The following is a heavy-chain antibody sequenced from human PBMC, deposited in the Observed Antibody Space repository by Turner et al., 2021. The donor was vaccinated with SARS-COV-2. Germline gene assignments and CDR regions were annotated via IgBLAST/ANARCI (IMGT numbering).Heavy chain of an antibody. V-gene: IGHV4-31*03. J-gene: IGHJ4*02. CDR2: IYYSGST. CDR1: GGSISSGGYY. CDR3: ASIRWLRGPFDY. Sequence: QVQLQESGPGLVKPSQTLSLTCTVSGGSISSGGYYWSWIRQHPGKGLEWIGSIYYSGSTYYNPSLKSRVTISVDTSKNQFSLKLSSVTAADMAVYYCASIRWLRGPFDYWGQGTLVTVSS. D-gene: IGHD5-12*01.